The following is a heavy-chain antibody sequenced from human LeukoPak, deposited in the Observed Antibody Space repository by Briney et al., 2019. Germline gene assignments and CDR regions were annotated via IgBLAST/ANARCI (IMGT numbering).Heavy chain of an antibody. V-gene: IGHV1-18*01. Sequence: GASVKVSSKASGYTFTSYGISCVRQAPGQGLEWMGEISAYNGNTNYAQKLQGRVTMTTDTSTSTAYMELRSLRSEDTAVYYCARELGYCSSTSCAIVGYYYYYGMDVWGQGTTVTVSS. CDR1: GYTFTSYG. CDR3: ARELGYCSSTSCAIVGYYYYYGMDV. J-gene: IGHJ6*02. D-gene: IGHD2-2*01. CDR2: ISAYNGNT.